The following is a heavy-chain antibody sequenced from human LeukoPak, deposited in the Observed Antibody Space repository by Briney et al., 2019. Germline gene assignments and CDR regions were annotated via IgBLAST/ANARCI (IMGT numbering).Heavy chain of an antibody. Sequence: PGGSLRLSCATSGFTFSNYAMSWVRQAPGKGLEWVSGISGSGGSTYYADSVKGRFTISRDISKNTLYLQMNSLRAEDTAVYYCAKLSGYSYGGGIDCWGQGTLVTVSS. D-gene: IGHD5-18*01. CDR3: AKLSGYSYGGGIDC. CDR2: ISGSGGST. CDR1: GFTFSNYA. V-gene: IGHV3-23*01. J-gene: IGHJ4*02.